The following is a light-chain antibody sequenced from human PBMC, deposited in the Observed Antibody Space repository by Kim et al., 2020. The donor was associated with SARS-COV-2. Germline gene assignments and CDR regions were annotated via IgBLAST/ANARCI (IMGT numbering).Light chain of an antibody. J-gene: IGLJ3*02. CDR1: SNNVGDQG. Sequence: QTATLTCTGNSNNVGDQGAAWLQQHQGHPPKLLSYRNNDRPSGISERFSASRTGNTASLTITGLQPEDETDYYCSAWDSSLGVWVFGGGTQLTVL. V-gene: IGLV10-54*01. CDR2: RNN. CDR3: SAWDSSLGVWV.